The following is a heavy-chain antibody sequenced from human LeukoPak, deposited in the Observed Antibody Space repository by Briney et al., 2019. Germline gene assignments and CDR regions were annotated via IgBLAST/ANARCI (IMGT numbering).Heavy chain of an antibody. J-gene: IGHJ5*02. CDR3: ARDLLYCSSTSCYPYNWFDP. Sequence: GASVKVSCKASGYTFTSYGISWVRQAPGQGLEWMGWISAYNGITNYAQKLQGRVTMTTDTSTSTAYMELRSLRSDDTAVYYCARDLLYCSSTSCYPYNWFDPWGQGTLVTVSS. CDR2: ISAYNGIT. CDR1: GYTFTSYG. V-gene: IGHV1-18*01. D-gene: IGHD2-2*01.